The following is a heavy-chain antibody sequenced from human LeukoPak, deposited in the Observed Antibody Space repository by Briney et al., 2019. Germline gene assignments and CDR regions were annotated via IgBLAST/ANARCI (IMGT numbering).Heavy chain of an antibody. V-gene: IGHV3-30*04. Sequence: PGRSLRLSCAASGFTFSSYAMHWVRQAPGKGLEWVAVISYDGSNKYYADSVKGRFTISRDNSKITLYLQMNSLRAEDTAVYYCARYNNGRYYFDYWGQGTLVTVSS. CDR2: ISYDGSNK. D-gene: IGHD1-1*01. J-gene: IGHJ4*02. CDR3: ARYNNGRYYFDY. CDR1: GFTFSSYA.